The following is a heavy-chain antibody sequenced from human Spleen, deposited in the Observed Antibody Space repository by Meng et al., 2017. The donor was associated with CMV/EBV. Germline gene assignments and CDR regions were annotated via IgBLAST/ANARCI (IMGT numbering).Heavy chain of an antibody. D-gene: IGHD5-12*01. CDR1: GFTFSSYA. CDR2: ISYDGSNK. CDR3: ATIGVSGYDPLGMDV. J-gene: IGHJ6*02. V-gene: IGHV3-30*04. Sequence: GGSLRLSCAASGFTFSSYAMHWVRQAPGKGLEWVAVISYDGSNKYYADSVKGRFTISRDNSKNTLYLQMNSLRAEDTAVYYCATIGVSGYDPLGMDVWGQGTTVTVSS.